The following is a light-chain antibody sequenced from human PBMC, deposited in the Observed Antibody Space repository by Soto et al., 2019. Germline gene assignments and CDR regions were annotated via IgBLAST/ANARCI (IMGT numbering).Light chain of an antibody. CDR1: QDISRA. V-gene: IGKV1-9*01. CDR3: QQLYGYPLT. CDR2: PAS. J-gene: IGKJ4*01. Sequence: IQLTQSPSSLSATVGDRVTITCRASQDISRALAWYQQKPGKAPNLLISPASNLRTGVPSRFSGSGSGTDFTLTINGLQPEDFATYWCQQLYGYPLTFGGGSKLEIK.